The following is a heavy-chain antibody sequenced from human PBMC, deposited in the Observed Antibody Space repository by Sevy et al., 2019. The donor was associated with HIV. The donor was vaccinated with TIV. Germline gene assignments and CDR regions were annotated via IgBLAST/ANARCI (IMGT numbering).Heavy chain of an antibody. CDR1: GFSVSTNY. J-gene: IGHJ6*02. V-gene: IGHV3-53*01. CDR3: ATCSSGDSYYYGMDV. CDR2: VYSGGRT. D-gene: IGHD4-17*01. Sequence: GGSLRLSCAASGFSVSTNYMTWVRQAPGKGLEWVSVVYSGGRTEYADSVKGRFTIFRDISKNALFLELSSLIAEDTAVYYCATCSSGDSYYYGMDVWGQGTTVTVSS.